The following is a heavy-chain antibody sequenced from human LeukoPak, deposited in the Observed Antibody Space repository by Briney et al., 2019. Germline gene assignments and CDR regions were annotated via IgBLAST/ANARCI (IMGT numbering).Heavy chain of an antibody. CDR2: ISSSSSYI. J-gene: IGHJ6*02. V-gene: IGHV3-21*01. Sequence: GGSLRLSCAASGFTFSSYSMNWVRQAPGKGLEWVSSISSSSSYIYYADSVKGRFTISRDNAKNSLYLQMNSLRAEDTAVYYCARDKNVVVVAATLYYYYGMDVWGQGTTVTVSS. CDR3: ARDKNVVVVAATLYYYYGMDV. D-gene: IGHD2-15*01. CDR1: GFTFSSYS.